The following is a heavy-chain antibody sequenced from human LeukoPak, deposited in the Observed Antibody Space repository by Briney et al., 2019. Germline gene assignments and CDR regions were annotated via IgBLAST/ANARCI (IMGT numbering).Heavy chain of an antibody. D-gene: IGHD3-22*01. J-gene: IGHJ4*02. V-gene: IGHV5-10-1*01. CDR1: GYSFTNYG. CDR3: ARQLDYYDKRDY. CDR2: IDPSDSYS. Sequence: GESLKISCKGSGYSFTNYGISWVRQMPGKGLEWMGRIDPSDSYSNYGPSFQGHVTISVDRSISTAYLQWRSLKASDTAMYYCARQLDYYDKRDYWGQGTLVTVAS.